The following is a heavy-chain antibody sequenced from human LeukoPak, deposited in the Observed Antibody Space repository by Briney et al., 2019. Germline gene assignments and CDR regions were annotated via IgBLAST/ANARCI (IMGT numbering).Heavy chain of an antibody. CDR3: AREDDWNYEDY. CDR1: GFTFSNYW. CDR2: IKQDGSEK. D-gene: IGHD1-7*01. V-gene: IGHV3-7*01. J-gene: IGHJ4*02. Sequence: PPGGSLRLSCAASGFTFSNYWMSWVCQAPGRGLEWVANIKQDGSEKYSVNSVKGRFTISRDNAKNSLYLQMNSLRAEDTAIYYCAREDDWNYEDYWGQGTLVTVSS.